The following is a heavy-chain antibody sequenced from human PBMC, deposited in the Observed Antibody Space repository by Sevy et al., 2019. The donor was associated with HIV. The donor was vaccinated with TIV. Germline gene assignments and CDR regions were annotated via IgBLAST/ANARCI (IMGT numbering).Heavy chain of an antibody. V-gene: IGHV3-21*01. J-gene: IGHJ4*02. CDR3: ARGAIDSTAYPLDY. D-gene: IGHD3-22*01. CDR1: GLTFSIYN. Sequence: GGSLRLSCAASGLTFSIYNMNWVRQAPGKGLEWVSSISPTGTYTYYADSVRGRFIISRDNAENSLFLQMNSLRAEDTAVYYCARGAIDSTAYPLDYWGQGTLVTGSS. CDR2: ISPTGTYT.